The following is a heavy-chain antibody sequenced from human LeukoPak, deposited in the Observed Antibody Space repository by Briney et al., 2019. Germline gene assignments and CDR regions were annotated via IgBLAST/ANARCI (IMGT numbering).Heavy chain of an antibody. J-gene: IGHJ4*02. V-gene: IGHV1-46*01. CDR1: GYTFSSHY. CDR3: ARVGYTIFGVVINYFDY. D-gene: IGHD3-3*01. Sequence: ASVKVSYKASGYTFSSHYLHWLRQAPGQGLEWMGIINPSGGSPSYGQTFQGRLSMTTDTSTNTVYMELSSLRSDDTAVYYCARVGYTIFGVVINYFDYWGQGTLVTVSS. CDR2: INPSGGSP.